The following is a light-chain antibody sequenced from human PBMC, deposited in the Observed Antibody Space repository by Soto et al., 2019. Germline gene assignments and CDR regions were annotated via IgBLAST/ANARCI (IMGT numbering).Light chain of an antibody. Sequence: DIQMTQFPSTLSASVGDRVTITCRASQSISRSLAWYQQKPGKAPKLLIYDASSLESGVPSRFSGSGSGTEFTLTITGLQPEDVATYYCQNYNSAPWTFGQGTKVEIK. CDR2: DAS. CDR1: QSISRS. V-gene: IGKV1-5*01. J-gene: IGKJ1*01. CDR3: QNYNSAPWT.